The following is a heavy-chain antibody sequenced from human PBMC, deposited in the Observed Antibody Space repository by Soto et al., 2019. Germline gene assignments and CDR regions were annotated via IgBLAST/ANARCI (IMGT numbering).Heavy chain of an antibody. CDR2: MNPNSGYT. CDR3: ARGPRVRADTIFGVVIVLDI. CDR1: GYTFNNYD. D-gene: IGHD3-3*01. Sequence: QVQLVQSGAEVKKPGASVKVSCKASGYTFNNYDIHWVRQATGQGLEFVGWMNPNSGYTEFAQKFQGRVSMTRNTSISTAYMELSSLRSEDTAMYYCARGPRVRADTIFGVVIVLDIWGKGTPVTVSS. J-gene: IGHJ6*04. V-gene: IGHV1-8*01.